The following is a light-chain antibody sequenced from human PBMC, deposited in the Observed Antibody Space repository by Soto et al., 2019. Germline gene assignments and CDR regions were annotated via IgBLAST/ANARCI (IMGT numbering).Light chain of an antibody. CDR3: QQYGDLPIT. Sequence: EIVLTQSPGTLPLSPGERATLSCRASQSVFSSYVAWYQQKPGQAPRLLIDGASSRATGIPDRFSGSGSGTDFTLTISRLEPEDFAVYYCQQYGDLPITFGQGTRLEIK. V-gene: IGKV3-20*01. J-gene: IGKJ5*01. CDR1: QSVFSSY. CDR2: GAS.